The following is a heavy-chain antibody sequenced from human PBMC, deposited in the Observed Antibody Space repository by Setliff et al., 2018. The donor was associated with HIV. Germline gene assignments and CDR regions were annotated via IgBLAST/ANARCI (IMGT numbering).Heavy chain of an antibody. CDR1: GFTFSNYV. CDR3: VKVSRGTVIRGVILIGYFDY. CDR2: ISSSGGRT. J-gene: IGHJ4*02. Sequence: GGSLRLSCAASGFTFSNYVMSWVRQTPGKGLEWVSVISSSGGRTYHADSVKGRFTISRDNSKNTLYLQMSSLRVEDTAVYYCVKVSRGTVIRGVILIGYFDYWGQGTLVTVSS. V-gene: IGHV3-23*01. D-gene: IGHD3-10*01.